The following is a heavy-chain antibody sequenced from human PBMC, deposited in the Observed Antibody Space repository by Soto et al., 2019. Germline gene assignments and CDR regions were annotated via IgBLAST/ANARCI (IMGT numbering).Heavy chain of an antibody. J-gene: IGHJ5*01. CDR3: AKASNRSPSFDSSLES. CDR2: INDNGDST. CDR1: GFNFRYYA. V-gene: IGHV3-23*01. D-gene: IGHD3-16*01. Sequence: PGGSLRLSCAASGFNFRYYAMTWVRQAPGKGLEWVSSINDNGDSTHYADSVKGRFTISRDNSKNTLYLQMNSLTAEDTAVYFCAKASNRSPSFDSSLESWGQGTLVTVSS.